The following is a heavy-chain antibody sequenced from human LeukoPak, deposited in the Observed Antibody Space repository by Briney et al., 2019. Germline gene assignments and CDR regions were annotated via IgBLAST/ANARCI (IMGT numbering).Heavy chain of an antibody. CDR3: VKEGEAGNAPYSWFDP. J-gene: IGHJ5*02. CDR1: GFTFSSYA. Sequence: PGGSLRLSCAASGFTFSSYAMSWVRQAPGGELEWVSTFSGSGSGTHYADSVKGRFTISRDNSKNTVSLQMNSLRAEDTAVYYCVKEGEAGNAPYSWFDPWGQGTLVTVSS. V-gene: IGHV3-23*01. D-gene: IGHD3-16*01. CDR2: FSGSGSGT.